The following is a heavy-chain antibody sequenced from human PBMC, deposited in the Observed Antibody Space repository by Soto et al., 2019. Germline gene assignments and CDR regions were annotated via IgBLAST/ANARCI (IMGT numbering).Heavy chain of an antibody. V-gene: IGHV4-39*01. D-gene: IGHD1-26*01. Sequence: SETLSLTCTVSGGSINSADYYWSWVRQPPGKGLEWIGYIYYSGSTYYNPSLKSRVTISVDTSKNQFSLKLSSVTAADTAVYYRARQDSGSSTGYYYYGMDVWGQGTTVTVSS. J-gene: IGHJ6*02. CDR3: ARQDSGSSTGYYYYGMDV. CDR1: GGSINSADYY. CDR2: IYYSGST.